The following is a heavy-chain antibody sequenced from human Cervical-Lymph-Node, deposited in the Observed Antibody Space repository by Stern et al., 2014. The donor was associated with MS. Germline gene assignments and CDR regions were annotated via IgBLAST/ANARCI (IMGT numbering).Heavy chain of an antibody. Sequence: VQLEESGAEVKKPGSSVKVSCKASGGTFSYYAFSWLRQAPGQGLEWVGGIIPIVGTANYAQKFQGRVTITADGSIKTAYMEVNSLRSEDTAVYYCARDQRHYGSGHFAFDIWGQGTMVTVSS. CDR1: GGTFSYYA. CDR2: IIPIVGTA. CDR3: ARDQRHYGSGHFAFDI. D-gene: IGHD3-10*01. V-gene: IGHV1-69*01. J-gene: IGHJ3*02.